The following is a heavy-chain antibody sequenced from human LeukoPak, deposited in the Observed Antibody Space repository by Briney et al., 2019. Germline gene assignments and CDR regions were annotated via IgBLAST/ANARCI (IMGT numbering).Heavy chain of an antibody. CDR1: GFTFSRYA. CDR2: ISSSGSTI. V-gene: IGHV3-48*04. CDR3: ATRAYSSSWYDC. D-gene: IGHD6-13*01. Sequence: GGSLRLACAASGFTFSRYAMSWVRQAPGKGLEWVSYISSSGSTIYYADSVKGRFTISRDNAKNSLYLQKNGLRAEDTAVYYCATRAYSSSWYDCWGQGTLVTVSS. J-gene: IGHJ5*01.